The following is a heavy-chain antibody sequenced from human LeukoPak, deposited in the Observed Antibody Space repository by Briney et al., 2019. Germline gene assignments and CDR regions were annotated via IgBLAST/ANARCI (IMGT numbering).Heavy chain of an antibody. D-gene: IGHD5-24*01. CDR2: IYYSGST. Sequence: SETLSLTCTVSGGSISSYYWSWIRQPPGKGLEWIGYIYYSGSTNYNPSLKSRVTISVDTSKNQFSLKLSSVTAADTAVYYCTRWTPIKVVDIWGQGTMVTVSS. CDR1: GGSISSYY. V-gene: IGHV4-59*01. CDR3: TRWTPIKVVDI. J-gene: IGHJ3*02.